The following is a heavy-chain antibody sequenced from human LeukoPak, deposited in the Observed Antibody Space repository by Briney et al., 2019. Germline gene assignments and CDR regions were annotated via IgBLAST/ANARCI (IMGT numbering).Heavy chain of an antibody. Sequence: PGGSLRLSCAASGFTFSSYSMNWVRQAPGKGLEWVSSISTSSSYIYYAHSVKGRFTISRDNAKNSLNLQVNSLRAEDTAVYYCVRERYHGSGAPKFDYWGQGTLVTVSS. J-gene: IGHJ4*02. CDR1: GFTFSSYS. CDR2: ISTSSSYI. V-gene: IGHV3-21*01. D-gene: IGHD3-10*01. CDR3: VRERYHGSGAPKFDY.